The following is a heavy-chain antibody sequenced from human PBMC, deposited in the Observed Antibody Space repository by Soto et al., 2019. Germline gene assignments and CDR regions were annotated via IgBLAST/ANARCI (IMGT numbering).Heavy chain of an antibody. D-gene: IGHD4-17*01. CDR2: IYYSGST. CDR1: GGSISSGGYY. V-gene: IGHV4-31*02. J-gene: IGHJ4*02. CDR3: AREPSDYGDYYFDY. Sequence: LCGGSISSGGYYWSWISQHPGKGLEWIGYIYYSGSTYYNPSLKSRVTISVDTSKNQFSLKLSSVTAADTAVYYCAREPSDYGDYYFDYWGQGTLVTVSS.